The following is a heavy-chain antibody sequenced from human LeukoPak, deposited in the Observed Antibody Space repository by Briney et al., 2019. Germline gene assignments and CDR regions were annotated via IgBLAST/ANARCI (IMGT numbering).Heavy chain of an antibody. Sequence: PSDTLSLTCTVSGGSISSYYWSWIRQPAAKGLEWIGRIYTPGSANYNPSLKSRVTMSLDTSKNQFSLKLNSVTVADAAADDCARAGPSWGSLWGQGALATVSS. CDR2: IYTPGSA. D-gene: IGHD7-27*01. V-gene: IGHV4-4*07. J-gene: IGHJ4*02. CDR1: GGSISSYY. CDR3: ARAGPSWGSL.